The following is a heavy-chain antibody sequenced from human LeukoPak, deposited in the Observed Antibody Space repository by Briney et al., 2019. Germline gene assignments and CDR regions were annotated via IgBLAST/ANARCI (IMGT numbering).Heavy chain of an antibody. V-gene: IGHV3-30*02. CDR2: IRYDGSNK. CDR1: GFTFSSYG. D-gene: IGHD5-18*01. J-gene: IGHJ4*02. CDR3: AKEEAGYSYGSGGDY. Sequence: GGSLRLSCAASGFTFSSYGMHWVRQAPGKGLKWVAFIRYDGSNKYYADSVKGRFTISRDNSKNTLYLQMNSLRAEDTAVYYCAKEEAGYSYGSGGDYWGQGTLVTVSS.